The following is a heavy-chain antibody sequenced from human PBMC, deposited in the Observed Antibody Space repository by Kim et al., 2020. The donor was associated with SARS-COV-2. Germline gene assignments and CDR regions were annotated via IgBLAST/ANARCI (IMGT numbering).Heavy chain of an antibody. Sequence: GGSLRLSCAASGFTFSSYAMHWVRQAPGKGLEWVAVISYEGSNKYYADSVKGRFTISRDNSKNTPYLQMNSLRAEDTAAYYCAGDLQEQQLFAGGGYWGQGTLVTVSS. D-gene: IGHD6-13*01. CDR2: ISYEGSNK. CDR1: GFTFSSYA. V-gene: IGHV3-30*04. J-gene: IGHJ4*02. CDR3: AGDLQEQQLFAGGGY.